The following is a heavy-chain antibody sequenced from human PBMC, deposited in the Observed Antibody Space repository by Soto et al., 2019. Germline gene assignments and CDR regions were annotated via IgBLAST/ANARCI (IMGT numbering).Heavy chain of an antibody. Sequence: SETLSLTCTVSGGSISSYYWSWIRQPAGKGLEWIGRIYTSGSTNYNPSLKSRVTMSVDTSKNQFSLKLSSVTAADTAVYYCARVAKKPSWGGDAFDIWGQGTMVTVSS. J-gene: IGHJ3*02. CDR1: GGSISSYY. CDR2: IYTSGST. CDR3: ARVAKKPSWGGDAFDI. D-gene: IGHD3-16*01. V-gene: IGHV4-4*07.